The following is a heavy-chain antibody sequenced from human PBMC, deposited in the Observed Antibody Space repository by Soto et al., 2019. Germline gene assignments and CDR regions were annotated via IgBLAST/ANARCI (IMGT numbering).Heavy chain of an antibody. V-gene: IGHV3-23*01. CDR1: GRILSNYA. CDR3: AKDSRRRCGSVFDY. CDR2: LTGSGADT. D-gene: IGHD2-15*01. J-gene: IGHJ4*02. Sequence: LSCAPCGRILSNYAMAWVRQARGKGLEWVSALTGSGADTYYTESVYGRLTSSRDNFKNQRYLQMNSLRAEDTAVYYSAKDSRRRCGSVFDYWDQRPWGAVSS.